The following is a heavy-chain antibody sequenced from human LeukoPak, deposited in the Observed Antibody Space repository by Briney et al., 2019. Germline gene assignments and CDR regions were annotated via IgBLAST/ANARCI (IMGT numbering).Heavy chain of an antibody. CDR1: GFTFSNYA. J-gene: IGHJ4*02. V-gene: IGHV3-23*01. D-gene: IGHD3-9*01. Sequence: QAGGSLRLSCAASGFTFSNYALHWVRQAPGKGLEWVSAISGSGGSTYYADSVKGRFTISRDNSKNTLYLQMNSLRAEDTAVYYCAKGGLRYFDWLRCWGQGTLVTVSS. CDR3: AKGGLRYFDWLRC. CDR2: ISGSGGST.